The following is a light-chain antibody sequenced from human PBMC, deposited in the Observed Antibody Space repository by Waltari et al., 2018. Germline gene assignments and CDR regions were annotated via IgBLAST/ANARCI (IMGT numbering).Light chain of an antibody. V-gene: IGKV3-20*01. Sequence: EIVLTQSPGTLSLSPGEGATLSCRASQSVRSSYLAWYQQKPGQAPRLLIYGASNRATDIPDRFTGSGSGTDFTLTINRLEPEDFAVYYCQQYGNSRGSFGQGTKLEIK. CDR3: QQYGNSRGS. CDR2: GAS. CDR1: QSVRSSY. J-gene: IGKJ2*03.